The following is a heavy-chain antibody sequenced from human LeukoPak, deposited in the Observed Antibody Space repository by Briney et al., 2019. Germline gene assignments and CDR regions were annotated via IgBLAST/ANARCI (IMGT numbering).Heavy chain of an antibody. CDR3: ARGMSYYDSSGGYFDY. CDR1: GGSISSSSYY. D-gene: IGHD3-22*01. Sequence: PSETLPLTCTVSGGSISSSSYYWGWIRQPPGKGLEWIGSIYYSGSTYYNPSLKSRVTISVDTSKNQFSLKLSSVTAADTAVYYCARGMSYYDSSGGYFDYWGQGTLVTVSS. J-gene: IGHJ4*02. V-gene: IGHV4-39*07. CDR2: IYYSGST.